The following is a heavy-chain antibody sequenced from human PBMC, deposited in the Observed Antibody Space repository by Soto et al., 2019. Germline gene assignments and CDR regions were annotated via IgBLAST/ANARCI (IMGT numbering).Heavy chain of an antibody. CDR1: GFTFSTYG. V-gene: IGHV3-33*01. CDR3: ARGGGTWYNVHYFDY. Sequence: QVQLVESGGGVVQPGRSLRLSCAASGFTFSTYGMHWVRQAPGKGLEWVAVIWYDGSNKYYADSVKGRFTISRDNSKNTLYLQMNSLRAEDTAVYYCARGGGTWYNVHYFDYWGQGTLVNVSS. J-gene: IGHJ4*02. CDR2: IWYDGSNK. D-gene: IGHD2-15*01.